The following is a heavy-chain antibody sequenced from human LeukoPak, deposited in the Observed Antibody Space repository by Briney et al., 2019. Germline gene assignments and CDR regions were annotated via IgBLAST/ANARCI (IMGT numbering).Heavy chain of an antibody. V-gene: IGHV3-30-3*01. CDR1: GFTFSSYA. D-gene: IGHD3-22*01. Sequence: GGSLRLSCAASGFTFSSYAMPWVRQAPGKGLEWVAVISYDGSNKYYADSVKGRFTISRDNSKNTLYLQMNSLRAEDTAVYYCARASYYYDSSGYLIDYWGQGTLVTVSS. CDR2: ISYDGSNK. J-gene: IGHJ4*02. CDR3: ARASYYYDSSGYLIDY.